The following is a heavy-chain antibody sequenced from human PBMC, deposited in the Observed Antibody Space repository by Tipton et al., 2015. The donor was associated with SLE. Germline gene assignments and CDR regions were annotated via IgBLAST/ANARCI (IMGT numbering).Heavy chain of an antibody. Sequence: TLSLTCIVSGGSITTRSYYWGWIRQPPGKGLEWIASISYSGATYYNPSLKCRVIISLDTSRNHFSLKLTSVTAADTAVYFCTRAEFSSNWYMYWHFDLWGRGTLVTASS. J-gene: IGHJ2*01. CDR1: GGSITTRSYY. V-gene: IGHV4-39*07. CDR3: TRAEFSSNWYMYWHFDL. CDR2: ISYSGAT. D-gene: IGHD6-13*01.